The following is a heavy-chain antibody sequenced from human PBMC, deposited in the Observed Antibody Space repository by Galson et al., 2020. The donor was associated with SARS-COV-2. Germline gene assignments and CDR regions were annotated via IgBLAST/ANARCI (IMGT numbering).Heavy chain of an antibody. CDR3: AGDQVALDY. J-gene: IGHJ4*02. Sequence: GESLKISCAASGFMFRSYWMSWVRQAPGKGLEWVANINQDGSEKHYVDSVKGRFTISRDNAKNSVYLQMISLRVEDTAVYYCAGDQVALDYWGQVTLVTVSS. CDR1: GFMFRSYW. CDR2: INQDGSEK. D-gene: IGHD5-12*01. V-gene: IGHV3-7*01.